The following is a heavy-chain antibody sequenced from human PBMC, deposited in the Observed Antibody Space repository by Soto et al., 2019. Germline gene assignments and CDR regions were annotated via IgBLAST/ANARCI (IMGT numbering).Heavy chain of an antibody. V-gene: IGHV1-69*13. J-gene: IGHJ6*02. Sequence: ASVKVSCKASGGTFSSYAISWVRRAPGQGLEWMGGIIPIFGTANYAQKFQGRVTITADESTSTAYMELSSLRSEDTAVYYCATATYCSSTSCYGPTYYYYGMDVWGQGTTVTV. CDR1: GGTFSSYA. CDR3: ATATYCSSTSCYGPTYYYYGMDV. D-gene: IGHD2-2*01. CDR2: IIPIFGTA.